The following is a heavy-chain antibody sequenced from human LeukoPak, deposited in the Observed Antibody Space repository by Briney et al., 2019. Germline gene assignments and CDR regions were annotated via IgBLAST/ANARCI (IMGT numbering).Heavy chain of an antibody. CDR3: ARGRPPDPGSVY. CDR2: INHSGST. CDR1: GGSFSGYY. Sequence: SETLSLTCAVYGGSFSGYYWSWIRQPPGKGLEWIGEINHSGSTNYNPSLKSRVTISVDTSKNQFSLKLSSVTAADTAVYYCARGRPPDPGSVYWGQGTLVTVSS. D-gene: IGHD1-14*01. J-gene: IGHJ4*02. V-gene: IGHV4-34*01.